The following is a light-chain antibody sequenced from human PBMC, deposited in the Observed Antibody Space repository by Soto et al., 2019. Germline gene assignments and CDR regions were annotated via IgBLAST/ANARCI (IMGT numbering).Light chain of an antibody. CDR1: QGIRND. CDR2: AAS. V-gene: IGKV1-6*01. CDR3: LQDYNYPWT. Sequence: AIQMTQSPSSLSASVGDRVTITCRASQGIRNDLGWYQQKPGKAPKLLIYAASSLQSGVPSRFSGSGSSTDFTRTVSSRQPEDFATYYCLQDYNYPWTFGQGTKVEIK. J-gene: IGKJ1*01.